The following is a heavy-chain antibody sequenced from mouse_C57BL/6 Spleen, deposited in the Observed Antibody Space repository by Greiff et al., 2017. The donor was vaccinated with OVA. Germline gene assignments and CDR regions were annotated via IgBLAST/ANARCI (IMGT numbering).Heavy chain of an antibody. J-gene: IGHJ2*01. D-gene: IGHD4-1*01. V-gene: IGHV1-69*01. CDR3: ARVGRGDFDY. Sequence: QVQLQQSGAELVMPGASVKLSCKASGYTFTSYWMHWVKQRPGQGLEWIGEIDPSDSYTNYNQKFKGKSTLTVDKSSSTAYMQLSSLTSEDSAVYYCARVGRGDFDYWGQGTTLTVSS. CDR2: IDPSDSYT. CDR1: GYTFTSYW.